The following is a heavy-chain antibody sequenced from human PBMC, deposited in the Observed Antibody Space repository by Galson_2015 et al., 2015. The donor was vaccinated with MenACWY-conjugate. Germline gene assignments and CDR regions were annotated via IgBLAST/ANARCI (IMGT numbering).Heavy chain of an antibody. Sequence: SVKVSCKASGYTFTSYAMHWVRQAPGQRLEWMGWINAGNGNTKYSQKFQGRVTITRDTSASTAYMELSSLRSEDTAVYYCARARYYSSGWAWFDPWGQGTLVTVSS. CDR2: INAGNGNT. CDR3: ARARYYSSGWAWFDP. J-gene: IGHJ5*02. V-gene: IGHV1-3*01. D-gene: IGHD6-19*01. CDR1: GYTFTSYA.